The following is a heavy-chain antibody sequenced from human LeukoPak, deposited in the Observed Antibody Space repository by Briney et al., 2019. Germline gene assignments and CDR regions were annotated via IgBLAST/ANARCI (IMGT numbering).Heavy chain of an antibody. V-gene: IGHV1-8*01. Sequence: ASVKVSCKASGYTITSYDINWVRQATGQGLEWMGWMNPNSGNTGYAQKFQGRVTMTRNTSISTAYMELSSLRSEDTAVYYCAISGYDYRGYYYGMDVWGQGTTVTVSS. J-gene: IGHJ6*02. CDR3: AISGYDYRGYYYGMDV. D-gene: IGHD5-12*01. CDR2: MNPNSGNT. CDR1: GYTITSYD.